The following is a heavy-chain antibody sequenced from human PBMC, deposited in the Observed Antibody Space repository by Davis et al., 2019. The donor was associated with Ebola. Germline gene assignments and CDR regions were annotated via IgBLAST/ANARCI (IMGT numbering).Heavy chain of an antibody. D-gene: IGHD3-22*01. CDR3: ARDSTYYYDSSGYFDAFDI. J-gene: IGHJ3*02. V-gene: IGHV4-59*01. CDR1: GGSISSYY. Sequence: PGGSLRLSCTVSGGSISSYYWSWIRQPPGKGLEWIGYMYYSGSTNYNPSLKSRVTISVDTSKNQFSLKLSSVTAADTAVYYCARDSTYYYDSSGYFDAFDIWGQGTMVTVSS. CDR2: MYYSGST.